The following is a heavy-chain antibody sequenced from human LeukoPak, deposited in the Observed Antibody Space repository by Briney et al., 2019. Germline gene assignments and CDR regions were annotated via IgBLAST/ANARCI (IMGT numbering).Heavy chain of an antibody. D-gene: IGHD3-22*01. J-gene: IGHJ3*02. V-gene: IGHV1-18*01. CDR2: ISAYNGNT. CDR3: ARDPLTRYYDSSGYQSVAFDI. Sequence: ASVKVSCKASGYTFTSYGISWVRQAPGQGLEWMGWISAYNGNTNYTQKLQGRVTMTTDTSTSTAYMELRSLRSDDTAVYYCARDPLTRYYDSSGYQSVAFDIWGQGTMVTVSS. CDR1: GYTFTSYG.